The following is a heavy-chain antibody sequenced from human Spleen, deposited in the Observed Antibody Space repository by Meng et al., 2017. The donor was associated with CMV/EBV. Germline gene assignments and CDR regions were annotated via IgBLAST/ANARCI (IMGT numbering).Heavy chain of an antibody. D-gene: IGHD2-15*01. V-gene: IGHV3-30-3*01. J-gene: IGHJ5*02. CDR3: ARPGVVVVGVDWFDP. CDR2: ISSDGTNK. Sequence: SGFTFSPYAMQWVRQAPGKGLEWVALISSDGTNKYYGDSVKGRFTISRDNSKNTLSLQMNSLRADDTAVYYCARPGVVVVGVDWFDPWGQGTLVTVSS. CDR1: GFTFSPYA.